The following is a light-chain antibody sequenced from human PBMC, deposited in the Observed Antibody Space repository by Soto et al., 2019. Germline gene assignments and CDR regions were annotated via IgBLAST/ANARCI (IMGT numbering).Light chain of an antibody. V-gene: IGLV2-14*01. CDR1: TSDIGTYYY. Sequence: QSALTQPASVSGSPGQSITISCTGTTSDIGTYYYVSWYQQHPGTAPKLMIYEVSNRPSGVSNRFSGSKSGNTASLTISGLQAEDEADYYCSSYTPISTLMVFGGGTQVTVL. CDR2: EVS. J-gene: IGLJ2*01. CDR3: SSYTPISTLMV.